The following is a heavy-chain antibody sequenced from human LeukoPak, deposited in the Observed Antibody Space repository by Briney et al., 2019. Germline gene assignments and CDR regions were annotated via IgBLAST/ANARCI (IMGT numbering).Heavy chain of an antibody. CDR1: GGSFGGYY. Sequence: PSETLSLTCAVYGGSFGGYYWSWIRQPPAKGLEWIGEINHSGSSNYNPSLKSRVTISVDTSKNQFSLTLSSVTAAHTAVYYCARRVRKVYGSGSYYKFDPWGQGTLVTVSS. V-gene: IGHV4-34*01. CDR3: ARRVRKVYGSGSYYKFDP. D-gene: IGHD3-10*01. J-gene: IGHJ5*02. CDR2: INHSGSS.